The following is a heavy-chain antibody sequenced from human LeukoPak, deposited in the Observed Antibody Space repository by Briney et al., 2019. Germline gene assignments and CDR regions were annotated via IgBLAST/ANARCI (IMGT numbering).Heavy chain of an antibody. J-gene: IGHJ6*02. CDR3: ARGPALNYASGSYDYYYGMDV. D-gene: IGHD3-10*01. CDR1: GYTFTSYA. V-gene: IGHV7-4-1*02. Sequence: GASVKVSCKASGYTFTSYAMNWVRQAPGQGLEWMGWINTNTGNPTYAQGFTGRFVFSLDTSVSTAYLQISSLKAEDTAVYYCARGPALNYASGSYDYYYGMDVWGQGTTVTVSS. CDR2: INTNTGNP.